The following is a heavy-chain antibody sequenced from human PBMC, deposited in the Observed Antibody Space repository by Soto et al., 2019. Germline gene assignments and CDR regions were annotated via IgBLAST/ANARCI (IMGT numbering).Heavy chain of an antibody. CDR1: GGTFSSYA. Sequence: SVKVSCKASGGTFSSYAISWVRQAPGQGLEWMGGIIPIFGTANYAQKFQGRVTITADESTSTAYMELSSLRSEDTAVYYCAREAAMGDYYYGMDVWGQGTTVTVSS. CDR2: IIPIFGTA. J-gene: IGHJ6*02. CDR3: AREAAMGDYYYGMDV. D-gene: IGHD5-18*01. V-gene: IGHV1-69*13.